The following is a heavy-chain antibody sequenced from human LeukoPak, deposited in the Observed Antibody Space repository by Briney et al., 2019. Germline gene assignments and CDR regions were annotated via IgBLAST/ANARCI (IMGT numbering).Heavy chain of an antibody. CDR2: MNPNSGNT. CDR1: GYTFTSYD. Sequence: ASVKVSCKASGYTFTSYDINWVRQATGQGLEWMGWMNPNSGNTGYAQKFQGRVTMTRNTSISTAYMELSSLRSEDTAVYYCARTTTMVRVVAGPNWFDPWGQGTLVTVSS. V-gene: IGHV1-8*01. D-gene: IGHD3-10*01. CDR3: ARTTTMVRVVAGPNWFDP. J-gene: IGHJ5*02.